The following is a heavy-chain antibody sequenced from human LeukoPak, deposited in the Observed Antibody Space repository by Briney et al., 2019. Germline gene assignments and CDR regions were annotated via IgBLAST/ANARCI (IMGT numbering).Heavy chain of an antibody. D-gene: IGHD3-22*01. Sequence: SETLSLICAVYGGSFSSCYWSCIRQPPGKGLEGRGEINHSGSTNYNPSLTSRVTISVDTSKNQFSLKLSSVTTADTAVYYCARGRPYRYYYASSGYFRLDYWGQGTLVTVSS. CDR3: ARGRPYRYYYASSGYFRLDY. J-gene: IGHJ4*02. CDR2: INHSGST. CDR1: GGSFSSCY. V-gene: IGHV4-34*01.